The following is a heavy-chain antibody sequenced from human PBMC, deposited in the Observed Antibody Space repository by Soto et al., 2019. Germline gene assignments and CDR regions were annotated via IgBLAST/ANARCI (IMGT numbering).Heavy chain of an antibody. CDR2: FRPHDNYA. CDR3: ALKHFRSSACYCWFDS. Sequence: ASVKVSCKTSGYNFTSYVINWLRQAPGQGLEWMGWFRPHDNYANYAQNFQGRVSMTTDASTNTAFMELRSLRSDDTAIHYCALKHFRSSACYCWFDSWGRVTTVTVSS. V-gene: IGHV1-18*01. J-gene: IGHJ5*01. CDR1: GYNFTSYV. D-gene: IGHD2-21*01.